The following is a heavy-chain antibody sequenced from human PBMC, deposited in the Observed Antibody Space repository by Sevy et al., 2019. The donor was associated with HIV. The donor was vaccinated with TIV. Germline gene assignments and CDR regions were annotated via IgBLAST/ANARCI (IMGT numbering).Heavy chain of an antibody. J-gene: IGHJ4*02. D-gene: IGHD2-15*01. CDR2: IFPGNSDT. V-gene: IGHV5-51*01. CDR3: VRVVAGEGHLDY. Sequence: GESLKISCRGSGNSFTNNWIGWVRQMPGKALDWMGVIFPGNSDTRYSPSLQSQVTISADKSFTTAYLHWNSLRASDTAIYYCVRVVAGEGHLDYWGQGTLVTVSS. CDR1: GNSFTNNW.